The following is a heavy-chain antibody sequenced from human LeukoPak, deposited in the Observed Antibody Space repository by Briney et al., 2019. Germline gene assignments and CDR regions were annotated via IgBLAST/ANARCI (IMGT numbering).Heavy chain of an antibody. Sequence: SVKVSCKASGYTFTSYDINWVRQAPGQGLEWMGRIIPIFGTANYAQKFQGRVTITTDESTSTAYMELSSLRSEDTAVYYCARDRETYYYDSSGYYNGGLFDYWGQGTLVTVSS. CDR2: IIPIFGTA. J-gene: IGHJ4*02. CDR3: ARDRETYYYDSSGYYNGGLFDY. CDR1: GYTFTSYD. V-gene: IGHV1-69*05. D-gene: IGHD3-22*01.